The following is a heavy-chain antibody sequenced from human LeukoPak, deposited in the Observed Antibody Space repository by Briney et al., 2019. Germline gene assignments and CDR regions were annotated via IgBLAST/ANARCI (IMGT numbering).Heavy chain of an antibody. Sequence: VASVKVSCKASGYTFTSYGISWVRQAPGQGLEWMGWISAYNGNTNYAQKLQGRVTMTTDTSTSTAYMELRSLRSDDTAVYYCARDISSVLWFGEFYYYGMDVWGQGTTVTVSS. D-gene: IGHD3-10*01. CDR1: GYTFTSYG. CDR2: ISAYNGNT. J-gene: IGHJ6*02. V-gene: IGHV1-18*01. CDR3: ARDISSVLWFGEFYYYGMDV.